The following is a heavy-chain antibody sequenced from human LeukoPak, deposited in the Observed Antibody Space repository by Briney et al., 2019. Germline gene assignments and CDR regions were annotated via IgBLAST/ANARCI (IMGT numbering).Heavy chain of an antibody. CDR2: IYYSGST. D-gene: IGHD2-2*01. CDR1: GGSISSGGYY. Sequence: SETLSLTCTVSGGSISSGGYYWSWIRQHPGKGLEWIGYIYYSGSTYYNPSLKSRVTISVDTSKNQFSLKLSSVTAADTAVYCCARGLVVPAAPVGWYFDLWGRGTLVTVSS. CDR3: ARGLVVPAAPVGWYFDL. J-gene: IGHJ2*01. V-gene: IGHV4-31*03.